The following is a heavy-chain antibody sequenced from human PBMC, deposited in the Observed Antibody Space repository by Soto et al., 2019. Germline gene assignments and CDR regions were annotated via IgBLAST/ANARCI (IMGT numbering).Heavy chain of an antibody. CDR1: GGTFSSYA. D-gene: IGHD1-7*01. J-gene: IGHJ5*02. CDR2: IIPIFGTA. CDR3: ARDYWNYEMHWFDP. V-gene: IGHV1-69*01. Sequence: KVSFKASGGTFSSYAISWVRQAPGQGLEWMGGIIPIFGTANYAQKFQGRVTITADESTSTAYMELSSLRSEDTAVYYCARDYWNYEMHWFDPWGQGTLVTVSS.